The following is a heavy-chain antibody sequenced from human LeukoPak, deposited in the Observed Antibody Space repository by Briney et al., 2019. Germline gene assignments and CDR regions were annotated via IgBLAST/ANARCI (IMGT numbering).Heavy chain of an antibody. Sequence: PGGPLRLSCAASGFTFSNAWMSWVRQAPGKGLEWVSIIYSGGSTSYADSVKGRFTISRDNSNNTLYLQMNGLRTEDTAMYYCARAWGRWLAIDPWGQGTLVTVSS. V-gene: IGHV3-53*01. CDR1: GFTFSNAW. CDR2: IYSGGST. CDR3: ARAWGRWLAIDP. D-gene: IGHD6-19*01. J-gene: IGHJ5*02.